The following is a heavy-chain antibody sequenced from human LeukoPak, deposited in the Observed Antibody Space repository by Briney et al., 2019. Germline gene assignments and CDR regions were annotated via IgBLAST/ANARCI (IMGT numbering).Heavy chain of an antibody. CDR1: GFTFSSYA. D-gene: IGHD6-19*01. CDR2: IKQDESEK. CDR3: VRDGYSSGWYGDDAFNM. V-gene: IGHV3-7*01. J-gene: IGHJ3*02. Sequence: GGSLRLSCAAPGFTFSSYAMTWVRQAPGKGLEWVANIKQDESEKYYVDSVKGRFTISRDNAKNSLYLQMNSLRAEDTAVYYCVRDGYSSGWYGDDAFNMWGQGTMVTVSS.